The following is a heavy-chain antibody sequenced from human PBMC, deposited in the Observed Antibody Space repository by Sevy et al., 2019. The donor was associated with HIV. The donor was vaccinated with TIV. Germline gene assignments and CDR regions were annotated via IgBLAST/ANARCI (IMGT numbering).Heavy chain of an antibody. V-gene: IGHV3-21*01. D-gene: IGHD6-19*01. CDR2: ISSSGTYI. CDR3: ARGPVAGTVY. Sequence: GGSLRLSCAASGFTFSIYSMNWVRQAPGKGLEWVSSISSSGTYIYYVDSVKGRFTISRDNAKNLLYLQMNSLRAEDTAVYYCARGPVAGTVYWGQRTLVTVSS. J-gene: IGHJ4*02. CDR1: GFTFSIYS.